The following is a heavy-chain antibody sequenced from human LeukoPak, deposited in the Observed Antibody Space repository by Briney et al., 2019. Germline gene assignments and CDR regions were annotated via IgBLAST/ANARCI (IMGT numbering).Heavy chain of an antibody. CDR3: ARGEYYDSSGYSQYFQH. CDR2: IWFDGSYK. J-gene: IGHJ1*01. CDR1: GFTFSNYG. Sequence: GGSLRLSCAASGFTFSNYGMHWVRQAPGKGLEWVAIIWFDGSYKYYADSVKGRFTISRDNSKNTLYLQMNSLRAEDTAAYYCARGEYYDSSGYSQYFQHWGQGTLVTVSS. D-gene: IGHD3-22*01. V-gene: IGHV3-33*01.